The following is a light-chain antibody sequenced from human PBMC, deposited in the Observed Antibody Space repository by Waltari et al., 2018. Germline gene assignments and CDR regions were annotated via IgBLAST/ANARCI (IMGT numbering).Light chain of an antibody. V-gene: IGKV3-11*01. Sequence: EIVLTQSPAPLSLSPGERPTLSCRASQSLSTYLAWYQQKPGQAPRLLIYDASNRATGIPARFSGSVSVTDFTLTISSLEPEDFAVYYCQQRSDWLTFGGGTKVEIK. CDR2: DAS. CDR1: QSLSTY. CDR3: QQRSDWLT. J-gene: IGKJ4*01.